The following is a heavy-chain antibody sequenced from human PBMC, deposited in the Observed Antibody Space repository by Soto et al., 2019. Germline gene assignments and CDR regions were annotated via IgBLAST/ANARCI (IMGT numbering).Heavy chain of an antibody. V-gene: IGHV3-21*01. CDR1: GFTFSSYS. CDR3: ARPLYDILTDAFDI. D-gene: IGHD3-9*01. J-gene: IGHJ3*02. CDR2: ISSSSSYI. Sequence: GGSLRLSCAASGFTFSSYSMNWVRQAPGKGLGWVSSISSSSSYIYYADSVKGRFTISRDNAKNSLYLQMNSLRAEDTAVYYCARPLYDILTDAFDIWGQGTMVTVSS.